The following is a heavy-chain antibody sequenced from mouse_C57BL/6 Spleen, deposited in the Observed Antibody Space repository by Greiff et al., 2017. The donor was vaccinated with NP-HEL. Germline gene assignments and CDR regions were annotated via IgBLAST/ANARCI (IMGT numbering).Heavy chain of an antibody. Sequence: DVHLVESGGDLVKPGGSLKLSCAASGFTFSSYGMSWVRQTPDKRLEWVATISSGGSYTYYPDSVKGRFTISRDNAKNTLYLQMSSLKSEDTAMYYCARTNWDYAVDYWGQGTSVTVSS. CDR2: ISSGGSYT. V-gene: IGHV5-6*01. CDR3: ARTNWDYAVDY. J-gene: IGHJ4*01. D-gene: IGHD4-1*01. CDR1: GFTFSSYG.